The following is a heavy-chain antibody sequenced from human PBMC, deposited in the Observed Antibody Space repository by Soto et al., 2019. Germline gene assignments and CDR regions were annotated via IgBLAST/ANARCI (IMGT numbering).Heavy chain of an antibody. D-gene: IGHD2-15*01. Sequence: QVQLQESGPGLVKPSETLSLTCTVSGGSISTYYWSWIRQPPGKGLEWIGYIYYSGSTNYNPSLKSRVTISVDTSKNQFSLKLSSVTAADTAVYYCARKYCSGGSCYENWFDTWGQGTLVTVSS. CDR2: IYYSGST. J-gene: IGHJ5*02. CDR3: ARKYCSGGSCYENWFDT. CDR1: GGSISTYY. V-gene: IGHV4-59*08.